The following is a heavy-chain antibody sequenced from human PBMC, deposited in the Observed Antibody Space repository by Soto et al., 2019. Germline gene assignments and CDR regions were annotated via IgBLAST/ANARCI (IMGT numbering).Heavy chain of an antibody. J-gene: IGHJ6*02. Sequence: RGESLKISCKGSGYSFTSYWISWVRQMPGKGLEWMGRIDPSDSYTNYSPSFQGHVTISADKSISTAYLQWSSLKASDTAMYYCARHPTTVTTYYYGMDVWGQGTTVTVSS. V-gene: IGHV5-10-1*01. CDR1: GYSFTSYW. D-gene: IGHD4-4*01. CDR2: IDPSDSYT. CDR3: ARHPTTVTTYYYGMDV.